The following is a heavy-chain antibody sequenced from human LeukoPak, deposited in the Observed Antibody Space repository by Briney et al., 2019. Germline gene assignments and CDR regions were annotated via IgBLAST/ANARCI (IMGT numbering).Heavy chain of an antibody. D-gene: IGHD3-10*01. CDR3: AKDLSYGSLWFDP. V-gene: IGHV3-33*06. CDR2: IWYDGSRT. CDR1: GFTFSSHG. Sequence: GGSLRLSCAASGFTFSSHGMQWVRQAPGKGLEWVALIWYDGSRTNYVDSVMGRFTISRDSSKNALYLQMDNLRAEDTAVYFCAKDLSYGSLWFDPWGQGTLVTVSS. J-gene: IGHJ5*02.